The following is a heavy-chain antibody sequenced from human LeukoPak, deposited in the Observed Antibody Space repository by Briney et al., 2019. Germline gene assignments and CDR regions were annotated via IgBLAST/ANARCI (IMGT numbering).Heavy chain of an antibody. J-gene: IGHJ4*02. CDR2: ISPGGGTT. Sequence: GGSLRLSCAVSGFAFCSEAMSWVRQSPARGLEWGASISPGGGTTYYADYVKGRFTISRDNSKNSLFVQMNSLRAEDTAVYFCAKSRSGSANWALQIFDNWGQGTLVTVSS. CDR3: AKSRSGSANWALQIFDN. V-gene: IGHV3-23*01. CDR1: GFAFCSEA. D-gene: IGHD1-1*01.